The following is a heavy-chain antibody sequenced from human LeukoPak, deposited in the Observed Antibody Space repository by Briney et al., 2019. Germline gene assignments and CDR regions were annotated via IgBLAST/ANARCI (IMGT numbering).Heavy chain of an antibody. CDR1: GFTFSSYS. CDR2: ISSSSSYI. CDR3: ARDDSSGYSP. J-gene: IGHJ4*02. V-gene: IGHV3-21*01. D-gene: IGHD3-22*01. Sequence: GESLRLSCAASGFTFSSYSMNWVRQAPGKGLEWVSSISSSSSYIYYADSVKGRFTISRDNAKNSLYLQMNSLRAEDTAVYYCARDDSSGYSPWGQGTLVTVSS.